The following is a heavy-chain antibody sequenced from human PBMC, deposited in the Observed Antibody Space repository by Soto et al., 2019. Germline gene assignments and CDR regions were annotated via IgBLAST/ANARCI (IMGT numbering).Heavy chain of an antibody. CDR1: GGSISNYY. Sequence: SETLSLTCTVSGGSISNYYWSWIRQPAGKGLEWIGRIYTSGSPNYNPSLQSRVTMSVDTSKNQFSLKLMSVTAADTAVYYCVRFSNWFDPWGQGTLVTVSS. V-gene: IGHV4-4*07. CDR3: VRFSNWFDP. J-gene: IGHJ5*02. CDR2: IYTSGSP.